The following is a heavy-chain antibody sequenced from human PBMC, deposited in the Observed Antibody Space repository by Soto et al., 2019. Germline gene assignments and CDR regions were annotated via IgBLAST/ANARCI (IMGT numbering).Heavy chain of an antibody. CDR3: AKEDTSRGSLEY. V-gene: IGHV3-23*01. D-gene: IGHD6-19*01. CDR1: GFPFGENA. J-gene: IGHJ4*02. Sequence: PGGSLRLSCAASGFPFGENAMSWVRQAPGKGLEWVSGISDSGATTYYADSVRGRFTISRDNSKNTLYLQMKSLRAEDSASYYCAKEDTSRGSLEYWGQGALVTVSS. CDR2: ISDSGATT.